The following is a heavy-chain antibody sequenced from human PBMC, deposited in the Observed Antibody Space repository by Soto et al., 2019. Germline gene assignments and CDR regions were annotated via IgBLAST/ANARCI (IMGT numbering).Heavy chain of an antibody. CDR1: GYTFTGYY. Sequence: ASVKVSCKASGYTFTGYYMHWVRQAPGQGLEWMGWINPNSGGTNYAQKFQGWVTMTRDTSISTAYMELSRLRSDDTAVYYCAREVAMVPYYYYGMDVWGQGTTVTVSS. CDR2: INPNSGGT. J-gene: IGHJ6*02. CDR3: AREVAMVPYYYYGMDV. D-gene: IGHD5-18*01. V-gene: IGHV1-2*04.